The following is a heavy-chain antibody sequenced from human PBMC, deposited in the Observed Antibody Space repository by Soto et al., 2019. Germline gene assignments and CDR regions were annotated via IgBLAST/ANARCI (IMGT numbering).Heavy chain of an antibody. CDR3: TRCKSEYQLLEYGWFDP. J-gene: IGHJ5*02. CDR2: IRSKAYGGTT. V-gene: IGHV3-49*03. Sequence: GGSLRLSCTASGFTFGDYAMSWFRQAPGKGLEWVGFIRSKAYGGTTEYAESVKGRFTIPKDDAKSIAFLQMNSLKTEDTAVYYCTRCKSEYQLLEYGWFDPWGQGTLVTVSS. CDR1: GFTFGDYA. D-gene: IGHD2-2*01.